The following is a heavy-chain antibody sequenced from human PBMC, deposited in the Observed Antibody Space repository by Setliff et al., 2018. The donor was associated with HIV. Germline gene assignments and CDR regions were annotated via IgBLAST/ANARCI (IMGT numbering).Heavy chain of an antibody. J-gene: IGHJ6*03. Sequence: ASVKVSCKASGYTFTSYYLHWVRQAPGQGLEWMGKINPSGGSTTYAQKFQGRVTMTRNTSASTVYMELSSLRSEDTAVYYCAREARYQDRYYYYMDVWGKGTTVTVSS. CDR2: INPSGGST. D-gene: IGHD1-20*01. CDR1: GYTFTSYY. V-gene: IGHV1-46*03. CDR3: AREARYQDRYYYYMDV.